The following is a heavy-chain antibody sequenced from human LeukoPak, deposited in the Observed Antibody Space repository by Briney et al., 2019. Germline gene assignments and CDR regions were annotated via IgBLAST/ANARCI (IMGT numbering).Heavy chain of an antibody. CDR2: IYYTGST. J-gene: IGHJ6*03. CDR3: AGGRRDSGSYGSFVYYYYYYMDV. Sequence: SETLSLTCTVSSGSIGSYYWSWIRQPPGKGLEWIGYIYYTGSTDYNPSLKSRVTILVDRSKNQFSLKLSSVTAADTAVYYCAGGRRDSGSYGSFVYYYYYYMDVWGKGTTVTVSS. D-gene: IGHD3-10*01. CDR1: SGSIGSYY. V-gene: IGHV4-59*01.